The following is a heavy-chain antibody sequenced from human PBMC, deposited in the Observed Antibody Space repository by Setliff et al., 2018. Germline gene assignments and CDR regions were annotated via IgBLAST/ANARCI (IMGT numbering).Heavy chain of an antibody. CDR3: ARMSGFLYMDV. CDR2: IKHSGST. J-gene: IGHJ6*03. CDR1: GGSFSGYY. V-gene: IGHV4-34*01. Sequence: SETLSLTCAVYGGSFSGYYWSWIRQPPGKGLEWIGEIKHSGSTNYNPSLKSRVTISVDTSKNQFSRKLSSVTAADTAVYYCARMSGFLYMDVWGKGTTVTVSS. D-gene: IGHD3-3*01.